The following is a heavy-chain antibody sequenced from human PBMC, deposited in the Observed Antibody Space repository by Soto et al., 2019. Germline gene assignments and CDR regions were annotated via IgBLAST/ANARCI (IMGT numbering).Heavy chain of an antibody. D-gene: IGHD3-3*01. Sequence: QVQLQESGPGLVKPSGTLSLTCAVSSGSISSSNWWSWVRQPPGKGLEWIGEIYHSGSTNYNPSLKSRVTRSVDKSKNQFSRKLSSVTAADTAVYYCARRNYDFWSGYYIARYNWFDPWGQGTLVTVSS. CDR3: ARRNYDFWSGYYIARYNWFDP. J-gene: IGHJ5*02. V-gene: IGHV4-4*02. CDR2: IYHSGST. CDR1: SGSISSSNW.